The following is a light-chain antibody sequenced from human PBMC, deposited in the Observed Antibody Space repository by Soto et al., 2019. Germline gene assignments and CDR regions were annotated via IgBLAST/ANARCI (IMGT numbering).Light chain of an antibody. CDR1: QSVNSN. V-gene: IGKV3-15*01. J-gene: IGKJ3*01. CDR2: GAS. CDR3: QQYNNWPFT. Sequence: EIRVSQSPFTLSVSTGERATLSCRASQSVNSNLAWYQQKPGQAPRLLIYGASTRATGIPASFIGNGSGTEFTLTASSLQPEDFAVYYCQQYNNWPFTFGPGTKVDIK.